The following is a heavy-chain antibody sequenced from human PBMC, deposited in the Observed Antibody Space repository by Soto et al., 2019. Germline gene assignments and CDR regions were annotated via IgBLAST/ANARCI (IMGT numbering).Heavy chain of an antibody. CDR2: IYYSGYT. CDR1: GGSISSSDYY. Sequence: PSETLSLTCTVSGGSISSSDYYWGWIRQPPGKGLEWIGSIYYSGYTYYNPSLKSRVTISVDTSKNQFSLKLSSVTAADTAVYYCARPKLGVSWFDPWGQGTLVTVSS. D-gene: IGHD7-27*01. V-gene: IGHV4-39*01. CDR3: ARPKLGVSWFDP. J-gene: IGHJ5*02.